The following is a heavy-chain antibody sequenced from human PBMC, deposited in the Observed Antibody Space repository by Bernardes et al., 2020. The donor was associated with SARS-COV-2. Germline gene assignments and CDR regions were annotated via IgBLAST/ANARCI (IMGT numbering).Heavy chain of an antibody. D-gene: IGHD1-7*01. J-gene: IGHJ4*02. CDR2: ISAYNGYT. CDR3: ARGHTYHANYFFDY. Sequence: ASVKVSCEASGFTFTSYYIHWVRQAPGQGLEWMGWISAYNGYTNFAQKLQGRVTMTTDTSTRTAYMDLRGLRSDDTAVYFCARGHTYHANYFFDYWGQGTLVTVSS. V-gene: IGHV1-18*01. CDR1: GFTFTSYY.